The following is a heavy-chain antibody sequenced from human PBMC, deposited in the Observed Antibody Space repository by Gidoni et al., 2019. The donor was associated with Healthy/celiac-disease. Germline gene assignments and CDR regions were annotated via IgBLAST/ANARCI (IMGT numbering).Heavy chain of an antibody. J-gene: IGHJ4*02. V-gene: IGHV3-7*01. CDR2: IKQDGSEK. CDR3: ARDRRSSSSGWYFDY. Sequence: EVQLVESGGGLVQPGGSLRLSCAASGFTFSSYWMSWVRQAQGKGLEWVANIKQDGSEKYYVDSVKVRFTISRDNAKNSLYLQMNTLRAEDTAVYYCARDRRSSSSGWYFDYWGQGTLVTVSS. CDR1: GFTFSSYW. D-gene: IGHD6-13*01.